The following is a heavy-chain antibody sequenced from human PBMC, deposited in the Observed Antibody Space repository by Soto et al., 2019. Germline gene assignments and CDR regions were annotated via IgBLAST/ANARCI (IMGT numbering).Heavy chain of an antibody. CDR3: AKDPLIWCLNWFDP. J-gene: IGHJ5*02. Sequence: EVQLLESGGGLVQPGGSLRLSCAASEFTFSSYAMSWVRQAPGKRLEWVSAMSGSGGSTYYADSVKGRFTISRDNSKNALYLQMNSLRAEDTAVYYCAKDPLIWCLNWFDPWGQGTLVTVSS. CDR2: MSGSGGST. CDR1: EFTFSSYA. V-gene: IGHV3-23*01. D-gene: IGHD2-8*02.